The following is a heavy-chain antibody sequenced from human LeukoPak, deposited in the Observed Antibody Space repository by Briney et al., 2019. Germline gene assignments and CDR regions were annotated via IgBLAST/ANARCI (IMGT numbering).Heavy chain of an antibody. V-gene: IGHV3-66*02. Sequence: GGSLRLSCAASGFTVSSNYMSWVRQAPGRGLEWVALIDSGGSTYYAASVHDRFTNSRDNPKNTKYHQMTSLRPDDTAVYYCARERERPYFEYWGQGTLVTVS. CDR1: GFTVSSNY. D-gene: IGHD1-26*01. CDR3: ARERERPYFEY. J-gene: IGHJ4*02. CDR2: IDSGGST.